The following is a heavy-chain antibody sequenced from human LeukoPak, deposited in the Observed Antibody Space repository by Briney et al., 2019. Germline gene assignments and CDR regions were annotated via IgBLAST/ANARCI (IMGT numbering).Heavy chain of an antibody. CDR1: GFTFSSYG. Sequence: GGSLRLSCAASGFTFSSYGMHWVRQAPGKGLEWVAVISYDGSNKYYADSVKGRFTISRDNSKNTLYLQMNSLRAEDTAVYYCAKDPSYYDSSDDYWGQGTLVTVSS. V-gene: IGHV3-30*18. D-gene: IGHD3-22*01. CDR3: AKDPSYYDSSDDY. J-gene: IGHJ4*02. CDR2: ISYDGSNK.